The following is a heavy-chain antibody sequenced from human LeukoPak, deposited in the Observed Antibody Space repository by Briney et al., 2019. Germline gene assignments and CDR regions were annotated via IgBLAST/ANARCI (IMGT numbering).Heavy chain of an antibody. CDR3: ATDFYDST. V-gene: IGHV3-15*07. J-gene: IGHJ5*02. Sequence: GGSLRLSCATSGFTFSNAWMNWVRQAPGKGLEWVGRIRSNSDGGTIDYAAPVKGRFTLSRDDSKTTLYLQLNSLQTEDTAVYYCATDFYDSTWGQGTLVTVSS. CDR1: GFTFSNAW. CDR2: IRSNSDGGTI. D-gene: IGHD3-22*01.